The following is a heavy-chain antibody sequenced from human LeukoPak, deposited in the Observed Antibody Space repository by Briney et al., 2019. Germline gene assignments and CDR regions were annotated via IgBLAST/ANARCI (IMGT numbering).Heavy chain of an antibody. Sequence: SETLSLTCAVSGYSISSGYYWGWIRQPPGKGLEWIGSIYHSGSTYYNPSLKSRVTISVDKSKNQFSLKLSSVTVADTAVYYCARDKALGYYGLDVWGKGTTVTVSS. V-gene: IGHV4-38-2*02. CDR2: IYHSGST. CDR1: GYSISSGYY. CDR3: ARDKALGYYGLDV. J-gene: IGHJ6*04.